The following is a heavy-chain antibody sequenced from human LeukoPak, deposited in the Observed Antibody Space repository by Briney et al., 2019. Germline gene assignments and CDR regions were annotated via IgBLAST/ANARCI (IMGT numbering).Heavy chain of an antibody. Sequence: GGSLRLSCAASGFTFDDYAMHWVRQAPGKGLEWVSLISGDGGSTYYADSVKGRFTISRDSSKNSLYLQMNSLRTEDTALYYCAKDIRWRSYSPYFDYWGQGTLVTVSS. D-gene: IGHD1-26*01. V-gene: IGHV3-43*02. J-gene: IGHJ4*02. CDR1: GFTFDDYA. CDR3: AKDIRWRSYSPYFDY. CDR2: ISGDGGST.